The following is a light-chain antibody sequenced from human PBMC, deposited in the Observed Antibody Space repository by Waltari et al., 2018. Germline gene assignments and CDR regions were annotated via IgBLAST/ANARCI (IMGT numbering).Light chain of an antibody. V-gene: IGKV1-9*01. J-gene: IGKJ2*01. CDR1: QGIGSY. CDR2: AAS. Sequence: IQLTQSPSSLSASVGDRVTITCRASQGIGSYLAWYQQKPGKAPKLLIYAASTLQSGVPSRFSGSRSGTDFTLTISSLQPEDFATYYWQQVNSYPVGQGTKLEIK. CDR3: QQVNSYP.